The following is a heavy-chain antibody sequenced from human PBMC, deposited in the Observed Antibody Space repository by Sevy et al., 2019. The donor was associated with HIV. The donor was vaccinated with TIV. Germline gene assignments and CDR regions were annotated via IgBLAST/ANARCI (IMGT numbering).Heavy chain of an antibody. CDR1: GYTFTGYY. V-gene: IGHV1-2*06. D-gene: IGHD1-26*01. CDR2: INPNSGGT. Sequence: ASVKVSCKASGYTFTGYYMHWVRQAPGQGLEWMGRINPNSGGTNYAQKFQGRVTMTRDTSISTAYMELSRLRSDDTAVYCCARESGGSYYSLKYYYYYGMDVWGQGTTVTVSS. J-gene: IGHJ6*02. CDR3: ARESGGSYYSLKYYYYYGMDV.